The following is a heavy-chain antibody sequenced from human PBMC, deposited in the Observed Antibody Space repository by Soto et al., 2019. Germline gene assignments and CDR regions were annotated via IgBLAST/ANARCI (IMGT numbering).Heavy chain of an antibody. CDR1: GFTFSNYG. V-gene: IGHV3-33*06. Sequence: PGGSLRLSCAASGFTFSNYGMHWVRQAPGKGLEWVAVIWYDGNNKYYADSVKGRFTISRDNSKNTLYLQMNSLRAEDTAVYYCAKDPSDPYWFDPWGQGTLVTVSS. CDR3: AKDPSDPYWFDP. J-gene: IGHJ5*02. CDR2: IWYDGNNK.